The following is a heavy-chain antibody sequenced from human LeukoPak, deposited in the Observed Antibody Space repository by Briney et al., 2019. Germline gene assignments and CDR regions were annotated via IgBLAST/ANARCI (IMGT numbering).Heavy chain of an antibody. D-gene: IGHD3-10*01. CDR2: ISSSGSTI. J-gene: IGHJ3*02. CDR1: GFTFSDYY. CDR3: ARERIPPTLGGYGSGKSGAFDI. V-gene: IGHV3-11*01. Sequence: PGGSLRLSCAASGFTFSDYYMSWLRQAPGKGLEWVSYISSSGSTIYYADSVKGRFTISRDNAKNSLYLQMNSLRAEDTAVYYCARERIPPTLGGYGSGKSGAFDIWGQGTMVTVSS.